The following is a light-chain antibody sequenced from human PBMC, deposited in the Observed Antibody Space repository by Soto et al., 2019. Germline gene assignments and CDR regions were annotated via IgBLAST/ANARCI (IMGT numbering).Light chain of an antibody. CDR3: QQYGSSPPRVT. CDR2: GAS. J-gene: IGKJ3*01. CDR1: QSVSSSY. Sequence: EIVWTQSPGTLSLSPGERATFPCRSSQSVSSSYLAWYQQKPGQAPRLLIYGASSRATGIPDRFSGSGSGTDFTLTISRLEPEDFAVYYCQQYGSSPPRVTFGPGTKVD. V-gene: IGKV3-20*01.